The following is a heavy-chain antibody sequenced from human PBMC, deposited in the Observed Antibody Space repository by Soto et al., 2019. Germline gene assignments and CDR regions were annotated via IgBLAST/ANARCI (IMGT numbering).Heavy chain of an antibody. CDR2: ITSSGGST. J-gene: IGHJ5*01. V-gene: IGHV3-23*01. CDR1: GFAFSNYA. CDR3: TNGPLITGDS. D-gene: IGHD3-22*01. Sequence: WSLRLSCAASGFAFSNYAMSWVRQAPGKGLEWVSSITSSGGSTYFADSVKGRFTISRDNSKNTLYLQLNSLRAEDTAVYYCTNGPLITGDSWGQGTLVTVSS.